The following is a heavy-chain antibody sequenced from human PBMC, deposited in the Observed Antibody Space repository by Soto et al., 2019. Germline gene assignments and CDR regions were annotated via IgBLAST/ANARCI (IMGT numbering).Heavy chain of an antibody. CDR1: GGSISGFY. V-gene: IGHV4-4*07. Sequence: SETLSLTCTVAGGSISGFYWSWVRQPAGKGLEWIGRIYSSGATKYNPSLRNRVTMSVDTSTDQYSLNLASMTAADTAVYFCARGPFCGNDCYFDVWGQGAQVT. CDR3: ARGPFCGNDCYFDV. J-gene: IGHJ4*02. D-gene: IGHD2-21*02. CDR2: IYSSGAT.